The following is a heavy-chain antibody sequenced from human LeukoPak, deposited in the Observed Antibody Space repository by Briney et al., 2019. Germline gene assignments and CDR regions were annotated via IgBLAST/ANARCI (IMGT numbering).Heavy chain of an antibody. CDR1: GGSISSSSYY. CDR3: ARHGQGLVRVY. CDR2: IYYSGST. J-gene: IGHJ4*02. Sequence: SETLSLTYTVSGGSISSSSYYWGWIRQPPGKGLEWIGSIYYSGSTHYNPSLKSRVTISVDTSKNQFSLKLSSVTAADTAVYYCARHGQGLVRVYWGQGTLVTVSS. D-gene: IGHD6-25*01. V-gene: IGHV4-39*01.